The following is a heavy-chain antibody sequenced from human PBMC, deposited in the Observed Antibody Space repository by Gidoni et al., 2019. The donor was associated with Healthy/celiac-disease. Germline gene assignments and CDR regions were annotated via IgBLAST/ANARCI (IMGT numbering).Heavy chain of an antibody. CDR3: AKDLSRRIVGATTPPTYYYGMDV. V-gene: IGHV3-30*18. J-gene: IGHJ6*02. D-gene: IGHD1-26*01. Sequence: QVQLVESGGGVVQPGSSLRLSCAASGFTFSSYGLPWVRQAPGKGLEWVAVISYDGSNKYYADSVKGRFTISIDNSKNTLYLQMNSLRAEDTAVYYCAKDLSRRIVGATTPPTYYYGMDVWGQGTTVTVSS. CDR1: GFTFSSYG. CDR2: ISYDGSNK.